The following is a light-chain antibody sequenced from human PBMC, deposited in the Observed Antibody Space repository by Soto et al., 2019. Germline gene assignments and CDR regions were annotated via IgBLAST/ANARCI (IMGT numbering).Light chain of an antibody. CDR3: CSYEDITTPYV. Sequence: QSVLTQPASVSGSPGQSITLSCTGSSSDVAIYDLVSWYQQLPGKAPKLVISEGSKRASGVSNRFSGSKSGNTASLTISGLQAEDEADYYCCSYEDITTPYVFGTGTKVTVL. J-gene: IGLJ1*01. CDR1: SSDVAIYDL. CDR2: EGS. V-gene: IGLV2-23*01.